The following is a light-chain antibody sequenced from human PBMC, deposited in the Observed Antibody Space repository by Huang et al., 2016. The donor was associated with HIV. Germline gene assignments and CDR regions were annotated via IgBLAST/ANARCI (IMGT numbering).Light chain of an antibody. J-gene: IGKJ2*01. CDR1: QSVRGNY. V-gene: IGKV3-20*01. CDR3: QQYGSAGYT. Sequence: ESVLTQSPGTLSLSPGERATLSCRASQSVRGNYLAWYQQKPGQAPRRLIYGASNRATGTPDRFSGSGSGTDFTLTISRLEPEDFAVYYCQQYGSAGYTFGQGTKVEIK. CDR2: GAS.